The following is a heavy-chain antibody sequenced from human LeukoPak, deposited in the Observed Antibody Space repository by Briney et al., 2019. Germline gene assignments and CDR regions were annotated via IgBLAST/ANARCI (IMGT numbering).Heavy chain of an antibody. CDR3: ARTFAAAHIDY. D-gene: IGHD2-15*01. V-gene: IGHV3-74*01. J-gene: IGHJ4*02. CDR1: GFTFSGYW. Sequence: AGSLRLSCAASGFTFSGYWMHWVRQAPGKGLVWVSRIKSDGSSTTYADSVKGRFTISRDNAKNTLYLEMNSLRAEDTAVYYCARTFAAAHIDYWGQGTLVTVSS. CDR2: IKSDGSST.